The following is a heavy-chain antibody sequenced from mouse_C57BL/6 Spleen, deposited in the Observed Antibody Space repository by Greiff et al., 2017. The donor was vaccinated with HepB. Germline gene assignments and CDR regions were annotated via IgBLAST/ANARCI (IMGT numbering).Heavy chain of an antibody. V-gene: IGHV3-6*01. J-gene: IGHJ2*01. CDR1: GYSITSGYY. CDR2: ISYDGSN. Sequence: EVKLVDSGPGLVKPSQSLSLPCSVTGYSITSGYYWNWIRQFPGNKLEWMGYISYDGSNNYNPSLKNRFSITRDTSKNQFFLKLNSVTTEDTATYYCARAPVVDYFDYWGQGTTLTVSS. D-gene: IGHD1-1*01. CDR3: ARAPVVDYFDY.